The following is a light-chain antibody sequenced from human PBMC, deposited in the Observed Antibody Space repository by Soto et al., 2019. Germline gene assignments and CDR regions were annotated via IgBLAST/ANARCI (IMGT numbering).Light chain of an antibody. CDR1: QSVSNY. V-gene: IGKV3-11*01. Sequence: EIVLTQSPATLSLSPGERATLSCRASQSVSNYLVWYQQKSGQAPRLLIYDASKRAPGIPARFSGSGSGTDCTLTIRSLEPEDFAVYYCQQRRDWPRLSFGGGAKVEI. CDR2: DAS. J-gene: IGKJ4*01. CDR3: QQRRDWPRLS.